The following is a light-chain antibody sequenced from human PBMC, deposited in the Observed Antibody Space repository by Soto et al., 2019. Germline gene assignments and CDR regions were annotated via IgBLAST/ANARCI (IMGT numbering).Light chain of an antibody. V-gene: IGKV1-39*01. J-gene: IGKJ4*01. Sequence: DIQMTQSPSSLSASVGDRVTITCRASQSISNYLNWYQQMPGKAPKLLIYAASSLQGGVPSRFSGSGSGTDFTLTISSLQPEDFATYYCQQRYSTPLTFGGWTKVAIK. CDR3: QQRYSTPLT. CDR2: AAS. CDR1: QSISNY.